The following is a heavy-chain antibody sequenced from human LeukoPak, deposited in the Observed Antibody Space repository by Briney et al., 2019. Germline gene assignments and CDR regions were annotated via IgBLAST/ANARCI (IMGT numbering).Heavy chain of an antibody. CDR3: ARDHNYAFDN. J-gene: IGHJ4*02. Sequence: GGSLRLSCAASGFTFSSYAMSWVRQAPGKGLEWVSAISGSGGSTYYADSVKGRFTISRDNSKNTLYLQMNSLRVEDTAVYFCARDHNYAFDNWGQGILVTVSS. CDR1: GFTFSSYA. V-gene: IGHV3-23*01. D-gene: IGHD1-1*01. CDR2: ISGSGGST.